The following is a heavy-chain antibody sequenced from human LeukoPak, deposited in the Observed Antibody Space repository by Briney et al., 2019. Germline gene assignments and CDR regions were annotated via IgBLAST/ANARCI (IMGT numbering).Heavy chain of an antibody. J-gene: IGHJ4*02. V-gene: IGHV4-38-2*02. D-gene: IGHD3-10*01. Sequence: SETLSLTCTVSGYSISSGYYWGWIRQPPGKGLEWIGSIYHSGITYYNPSLKSRVTISVDTSKNQFSLKLRSVTAADTAVYYCARSIIRGVITGVFDYWGQGTLVTVSS. CDR2: IYHSGIT. CDR1: GYSISSGYY. CDR3: ARSIIRGVITGVFDY.